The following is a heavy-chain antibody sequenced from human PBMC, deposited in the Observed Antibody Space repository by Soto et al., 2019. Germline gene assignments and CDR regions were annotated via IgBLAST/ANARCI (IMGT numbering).Heavy chain of an antibody. CDR1: GGTFSSYT. CDR3: ANTLGDDYGDYVGWYFDL. J-gene: IGHJ2*01. D-gene: IGHD4-17*01. CDR2: IIPILGIA. V-gene: IGHV1-69*02. Sequence: QVQLVQSGAEVKKPGSSVKVSCKASGGTFSSYTISWVRQAPGQGLEWMGRIIPILGIANYAQKFQGRVTITADKSTSTAYMELSSLRSEDTAVYYCANTLGDDYGDYVGWYFDLWGRGTLVTVSS.